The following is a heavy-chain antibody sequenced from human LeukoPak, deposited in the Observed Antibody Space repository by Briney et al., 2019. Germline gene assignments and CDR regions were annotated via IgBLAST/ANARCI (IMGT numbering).Heavy chain of an antibody. CDR3: ARHLGMSTMDY. J-gene: IGHJ4*02. Sequence: PSETLSLTCTVSGGSISSSNKYWGWIRQSPGKGLDWIGNFFYSGSTYYNPSLKSRVTISVDTSKNQFSLNLRSVTAADTAVYYCARHLGMSTMDYWGQGTLVTVSS. CDR1: GGSISSSNKY. V-gene: IGHV4-39*01. D-gene: IGHD5/OR15-5a*01. CDR2: FFYSGST.